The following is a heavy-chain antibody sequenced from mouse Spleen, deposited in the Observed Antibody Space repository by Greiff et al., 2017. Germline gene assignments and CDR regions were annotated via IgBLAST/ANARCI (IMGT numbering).Heavy chain of an antibody. V-gene: IGHV1-26*01. CDR1: GYTFTDYY. J-gene: IGHJ4*01. CDR3: ARRGDGYYGSHYYAMDY. D-gene: IGHD2-3*01. CDR2: INPNNGGT. Sequence: VQLQQSGPELVKPGASVKISCKASGYTFTDYYMNWVKQSHGKSLEWIGDINPNNGGTSYNQKFKGKATLTVDKSSSTAYMELRSLTSEDSAVYYCARRGDGYYGSHYYAMDYWGQGTSVTVSS.